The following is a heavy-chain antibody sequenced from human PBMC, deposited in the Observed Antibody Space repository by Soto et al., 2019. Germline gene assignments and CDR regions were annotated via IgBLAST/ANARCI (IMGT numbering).Heavy chain of an antibody. CDR3: AGGGVRGVITRTRDYYGMDV. D-gene: IGHD3-10*01. V-gene: IGHV5-51*01. Sequence: GESLKISCKGSGYSFTSYWIGCVRQMPGKGLEWMGIIYPGDSDTRYSPSFQGQVTISADKSIGTAYLQWSSLKASDTAMYYCAGGGVRGVITRTRDYYGMDVWGQGTTVTVSS. CDR2: IYPGDSDT. J-gene: IGHJ6*02. CDR1: GYSFTSYW.